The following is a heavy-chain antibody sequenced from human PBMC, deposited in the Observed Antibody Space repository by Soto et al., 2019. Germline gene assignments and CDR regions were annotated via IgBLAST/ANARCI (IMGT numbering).Heavy chain of an antibody. D-gene: IGHD4-17*01. Sequence: GASVKVSCAASGFTFSSYAMSWVRQAPGKGLEWVSAISGSGGSTYYADSVKGRFTISRDNFKNTLDLQMNSLRADDTAVYFCAKLPTTVTTFSDFWGQGTLVTVSS. CDR1: GFTFSSYA. CDR2: ISGSGGST. J-gene: IGHJ4*02. CDR3: AKLPTTVTTFSDF. V-gene: IGHV3-23*01.